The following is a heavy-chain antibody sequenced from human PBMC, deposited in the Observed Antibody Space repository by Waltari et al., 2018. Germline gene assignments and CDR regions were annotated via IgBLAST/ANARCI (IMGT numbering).Heavy chain of an antibody. CDR3: ARAAPALDY. CDR2: VNPNSGGT. D-gene: IGHD6-25*01. Sequence: QVHLEQSGAEVTKPWASVHVSTQSSGDTSTACSMHWVRQAPGQVVELMERVNPNSGGTNNAQKFQGRVTMTRDTSIRPAYMALGRLRSDYTAVYYCARAAPALDYWGQGTLVTVSS. V-gene: IGHV1-2*02. J-gene: IGHJ4*02. CDR1: GDTSTACS.